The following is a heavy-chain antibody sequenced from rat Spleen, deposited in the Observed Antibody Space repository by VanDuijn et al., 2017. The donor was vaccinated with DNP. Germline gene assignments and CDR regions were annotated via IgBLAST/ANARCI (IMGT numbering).Heavy chain of an antibody. Sequence: EVQLVESGGALVQPGRSLKLSCTASGFTFSDYYMAWVRQAPGKGLEWVATISSDGRDTYYRDSVKGRFTISRDNAKSTLYLQMDSLRSEDTATYYCAGRPPPTRGPFDYWGQGVTVTVSS. CDR3: AGRPPPTRGPFDY. CDR2: ISSDGRDT. D-gene: IGHD1-4*01. J-gene: IGHJ2*01. CDR1: GFTFSDYY. V-gene: IGHV5-7*01.